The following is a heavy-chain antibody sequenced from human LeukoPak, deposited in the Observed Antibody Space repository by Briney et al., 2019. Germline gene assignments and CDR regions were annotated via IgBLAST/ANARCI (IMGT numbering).Heavy chain of an antibody. CDR2: IYYSGST. Sequence: KSSETLSLTCAVSGGSISSGGYYWSWIRQHPGTGLEWIGYIYYSGSTYYNPSLKSRVTISVDTSKNQFSLKLSSVTAADTAVYYCASVDLYGGNSDYWGQGTLVTVSS. CDR3: ASVDLYGGNSDY. J-gene: IGHJ4*02. D-gene: IGHD4-23*01. CDR1: GGSISSGGYY. V-gene: IGHV4-31*11.